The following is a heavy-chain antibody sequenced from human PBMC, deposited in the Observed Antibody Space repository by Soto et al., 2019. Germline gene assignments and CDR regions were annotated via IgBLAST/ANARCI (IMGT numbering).Heavy chain of an antibody. D-gene: IGHD5-12*01. CDR1: GYSFTSYW. CDR3: ARTTAVATSPSYYYSGMDV. V-gene: IGHV5-51*01. CDR2: IYPGDSDT. J-gene: IGHJ6*02. Sequence: GESLKISCKGSGYSFTSYWIGWVRQMPGKGLEWMGIIYPGDSDTRYSPSFQGQVTISADKSISTAYLQWSSLKASDTAMYYCARTTAVATSPSYYYSGMDVWGQGTTVTVSS.